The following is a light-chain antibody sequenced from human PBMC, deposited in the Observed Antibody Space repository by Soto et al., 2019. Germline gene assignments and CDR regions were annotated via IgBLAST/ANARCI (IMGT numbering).Light chain of an antibody. CDR2: EVS. Sequence: QSALTQPASVSGSPGQSITVSCTGTSSDVGDYDYVSWYQQHPGKAPKLMIYEVSNRPSGVSNRFSGSKSGNTASLTISGLQAEDEADYYCSSYTSSNTHVFGGGTKLTVL. CDR1: SSDVGDYDY. CDR3: SSYTSSNTHV. V-gene: IGLV2-14*01. J-gene: IGLJ3*02.